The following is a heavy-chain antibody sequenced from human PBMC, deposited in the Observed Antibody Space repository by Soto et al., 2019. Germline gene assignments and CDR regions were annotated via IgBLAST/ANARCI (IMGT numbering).Heavy chain of an antibody. V-gene: IGHV3-23*01. Sequence: GGSLRLSCTACGFTLQNYAMAWVRQAPGKGLEWVSTLIGGPYGTAYSYSVKGRFTVSRDNSKNCLYLQMNSLAVEDKAMYFCPKGKSPGYIDWFDPLRQPSLVPV. CDR3: PKGKSPGYIDWFDP. D-gene: IGHD1-1*01. CDR1: GFTLQNYA. J-gene: IGHJ5*02. CDR2: LIGGPYGT.